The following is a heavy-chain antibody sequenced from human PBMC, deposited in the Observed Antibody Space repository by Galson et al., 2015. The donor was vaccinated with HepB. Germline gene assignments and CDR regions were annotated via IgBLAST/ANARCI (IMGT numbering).Heavy chain of an antibody. CDR1: GFTFRNFG. CDR3: ARDFSWPFGTLDF. CDR2: IWYDGSHA. D-gene: IGHD3-10*01. V-gene: IGHV3-33*01. J-gene: IGHJ4*02. Sequence: SLRLSCAASGFTFRNFGIHWVRQAPGKGPEWVSFIWYDGSHAYYADSVRGRFTVSRDNSKNTVYLQMSSLRVDDTAVYYCARDFSWPFGTLDFPGQGTLVTVSS.